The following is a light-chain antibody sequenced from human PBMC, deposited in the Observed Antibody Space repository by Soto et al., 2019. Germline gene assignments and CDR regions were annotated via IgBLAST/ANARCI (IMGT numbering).Light chain of an antibody. Sequence: QSVLTQPPSVSAAPGQKGTISCSGTTSNVPNNFVSWYQQFPGKAPKLLIYDDIRRASGIPDRFSASKSGTSATLGITGLQTGDEADYYCGSWDSSLTANVFGTGTKVTVL. CDR1: TSNVPNNF. J-gene: IGLJ1*01. V-gene: IGLV1-51*01. CDR2: DDI. CDR3: GSWDSSLTANV.